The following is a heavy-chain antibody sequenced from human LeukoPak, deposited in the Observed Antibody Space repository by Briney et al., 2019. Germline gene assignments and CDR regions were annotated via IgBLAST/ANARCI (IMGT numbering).Heavy chain of an antibody. CDR3: ARVLEGSSGQHWYFDL. CDR1: DGSFSGYY. J-gene: IGHJ2*01. Sequence: SETLSLTCAVYDGSFSGYYWTWIRQPPGKGLEWIGEINHSGSTNYNPSLKSRVTISVDTSKNQFSLRLSSVTAADTAVYYCARVLEGSSGQHWYFDLWGRGTLVTVSS. V-gene: IGHV4-34*01. CDR2: INHSGST. D-gene: IGHD6-19*01.